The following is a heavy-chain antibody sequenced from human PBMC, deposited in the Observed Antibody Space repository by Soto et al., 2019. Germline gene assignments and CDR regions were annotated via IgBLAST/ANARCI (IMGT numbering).Heavy chain of an antibody. J-gene: IGHJ4*02. Sequence: SETLSLTCAVSSGSISSSNWWSWVRQPPGKGLEWIGYIYYGGSTNYNPSLKSRVTISVDTSKNQFSLKLSSVTAADTAVYYCARGFCSGGSCFGYWGQGTLVTVSS. CDR2: IYYGGST. CDR3: ARGFCSGGSCFGY. CDR1: SGSISSSNW. D-gene: IGHD2-15*01. V-gene: IGHV4-4*02.